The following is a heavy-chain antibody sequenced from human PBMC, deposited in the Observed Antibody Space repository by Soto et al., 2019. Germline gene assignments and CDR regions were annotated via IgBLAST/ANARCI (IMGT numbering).Heavy chain of an antibody. V-gene: IGHV3-23*01. CDR3: AKDRHYPRGYFHY. Sequence: GGSLRLSCAASGFTFSSSAISWVRQAPGKGLEWVSAVSANGQGIYYADSVRGRFTISRDNSKNTVFLHMDSLSAEDTAVYYCAKDRHYPRGYFHYWGQGTLVTVSS. J-gene: IGHJ4*02. CDR1: GFTFSSSA. D-gene: IGHD3-10*01. CDR2: VSANGQGI.